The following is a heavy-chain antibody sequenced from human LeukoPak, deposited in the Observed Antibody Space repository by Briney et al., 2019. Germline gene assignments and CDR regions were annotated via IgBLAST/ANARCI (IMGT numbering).Heavy chain of an antibody. Sequence: ASVKVSCKASGYTFTGYYMHWVRQAPGPGLEWMGRINPNSGGTNYAQKFQGRVTMTRDTSISTAYMELSRLRSDDTAVYYCARDDLGSGYLMWGQGTLVTVSS. D-gene: IGHD3-22*01. CDR1: GYTFTGYY. V-gene: IGHV1-2*06. J-gene: IGHJ4*02. CDR2: INPNSGGT. CDR3: ARDDLGSGYLM.